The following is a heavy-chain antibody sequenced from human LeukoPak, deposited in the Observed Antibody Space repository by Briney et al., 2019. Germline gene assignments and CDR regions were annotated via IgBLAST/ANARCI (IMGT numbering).Heavy chain of an antibody. CDR2: IYSGGST. CDR1: GFTVSSNY. CDR3: ARNFDWFLYYFDY. Sequence: GGSLRLSCAASGFTVSSNYMSWVRQAPGKGLEWVSVIYSGGSTYYADSVKGRFTISRDNSKNTLYLQMNSLRAEDTAVYYCARNFDWFLYYFDYWGQGTLVTVSS. J-gene: IGHJ4*02. V-gene: IGHV3-66*01. D-gene: IGHD3-9*01.